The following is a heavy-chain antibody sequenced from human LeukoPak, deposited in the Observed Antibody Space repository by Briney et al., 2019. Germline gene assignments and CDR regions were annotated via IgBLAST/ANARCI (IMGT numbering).Heavy chain of an antibody. Sequence: GGSLRLSCAASGFTYSNYAMSWVRQAPGKGLEWVSAISGSGISRYYADSVKGRFTISRDNSKNTLYLLMNSLRAEDTAVYYCAKELWGRSGPWRDDAFDFWGQGTTVTVSA. CDR2: ISGSGISR. D-gene: IGHD3-22*01. CDR3: AKELWGRSGPWRDDAFDF. CDR1: GFTYSNYA. V-gene: IGHV3-23*01. J-gene: IGHJ3*01.